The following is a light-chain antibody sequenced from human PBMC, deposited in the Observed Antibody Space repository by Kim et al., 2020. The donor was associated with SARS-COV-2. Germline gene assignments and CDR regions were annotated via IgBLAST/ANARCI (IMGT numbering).Light chain of an antibody. CDR3: QQYGSSPLT. Sequence: SPGERATPSCRASQSVSSSNLAWYQQKPGQAPRLIIYGASRRATGIPDRCSGRGAGTDFTLTISRLEPEDFAVYYCQQYGSSPLTFGGGTKVDIK. J-gene: IGKJ4*01. CDR2: GAS. CDR1: QSVSSSN. V-gene: IGKV3-20*01.